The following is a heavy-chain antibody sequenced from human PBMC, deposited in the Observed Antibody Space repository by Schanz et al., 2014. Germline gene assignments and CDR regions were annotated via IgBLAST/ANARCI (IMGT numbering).Heavy chain of an antibody. CDR2: MNQDGSVK. J-gene: IGHJ4*02. D-gene: IGHD2-2*01. CDR1: GFTFTNAW. V-gene: IGHV3-7*01. CDR3: IRGDIMVVPVAHF. Sequence: LVESGGGVVQPGGSLRLSCAASGFTFTNAWMSWVRQAPGKGLEWVANMNQDGSVKNYVDSVKGRFTISRDNSKNTLYLQMNSLRAEDTAVYYCIRGDIMVVPVAHFWGQGILVTVSS.